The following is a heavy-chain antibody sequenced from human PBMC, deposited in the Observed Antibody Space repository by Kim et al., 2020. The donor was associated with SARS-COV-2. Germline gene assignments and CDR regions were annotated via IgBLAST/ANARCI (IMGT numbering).Heavy chain of an antibody. V-gene: IGHV3-23*01. CDR1: GFIFSTYY. J-gene: IGHJ4*02. CDR3: AKRFYGSGNYYFDY. CDR2: ISGGGDTT. Sequence: GGSLRLSCAASGFIFSTYYISWVRQAPGRGLDWLSSISGGGDTTYYADFVKGRFTISRDNSKNTLYLQMNSLRVDDTAVYYFAKRFYGSGNYYFDYWGQG. D-gene: IGHD3-10*01.